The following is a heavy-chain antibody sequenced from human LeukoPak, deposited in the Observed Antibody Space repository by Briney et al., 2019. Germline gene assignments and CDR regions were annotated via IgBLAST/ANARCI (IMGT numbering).Heavy chain of an antibody. D-gene: IGHD2-15*01. CDR1: GYSISSDYY. CDR3: ARETRSGGSLLRGNWFDP. V-gene: IGHV4-38-2*02. CDR2: IHHSGRT. J-gene: IGHJ5*02. Sequence: SETLSLTCTVSGYSISSDYYWGWIRQPPGKGLEWIGSIHHSGRTYYNPSLKSRVTISVDTSKNQFSLKLSSVTAADTAVYYCARETRSGGSLLRGNWFDPWGQGTLVTVSS.